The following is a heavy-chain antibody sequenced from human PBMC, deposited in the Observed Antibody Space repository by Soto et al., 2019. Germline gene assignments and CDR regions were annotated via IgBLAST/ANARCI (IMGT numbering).Heavy chain of an antibody. CDR1: GYTLTELS. CDR3: ATVNMVRGVIGCYFDY. J-gene: IGHJ4*02. V-gene: IGHV1-24*01. D-gene: IGHD3-10*01. Sequence: ASVKVSCKVSGYTLTELSMHWVRQAPGKGLEWMGGFDPEDGETIYAQKFQGRVTMTEDTSTDTAYMELSSLRSEDTAVYYCATVNMVRGVIGCYFDYWGQGTLVTVSS. CDR2: FDPEDGET.